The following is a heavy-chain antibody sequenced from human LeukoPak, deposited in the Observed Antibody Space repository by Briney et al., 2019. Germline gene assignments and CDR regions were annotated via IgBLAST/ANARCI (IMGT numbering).Heavy chain of an antibody. CDR3: ARAGYYFDY. V-gene: IGHV3-48*03. CDR1: GFAFSTYE. J-gene: IGHJ4*02. CDR2: ISTSGTTI. Sequence: GGSLRLSCAASGFAFSTYEMNWVRQAPGKGLEWVSYISTSGTTIYYADSVKGRFTISRDSANNSLYLQMNSLRAEDTAVYYCARAGYYFDYWGQGTLVTVSS.